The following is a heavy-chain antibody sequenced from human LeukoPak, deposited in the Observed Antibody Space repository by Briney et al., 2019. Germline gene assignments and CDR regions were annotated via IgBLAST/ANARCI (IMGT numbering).Heavy chain of an antibody. CDR2: ISSSSSYI. V-gene: IGHV3-21*01. D-gene: IGHD2-2*01. CDR1: GFTVSSNS. J-gene: IGHJ4*02. Sequence: GGSLRLSCTVSGFTVSSNSMSWVRQAPGKGLEWVSCISSSSSYIYYADSVKGRFTISRDNAKNSLYLQMNSLRAEDTAVYYCAGRYCTSTNCFAFDYWGQGTLVTVSS. CDR3: AGRYCTSTNCFAFDY.